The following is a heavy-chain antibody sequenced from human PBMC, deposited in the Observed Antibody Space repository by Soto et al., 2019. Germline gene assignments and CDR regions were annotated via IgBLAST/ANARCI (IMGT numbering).Heavy chain of an antibody. CDR2: ISYDGSNK. D-gene: IGHD2-8*01. CDR1: GFTFSSYG. J-gene: IGHJ6*02. V-gene: IGHV3-30*03. CDR3: VRGDCTNGVCYYYGMDV. Sequence: QVQLVESGGGVVQPGRSLRLSCAASGFTFSSYGMHWVRQAPGKGLEWVAVISYDGSNKYYADSVKGRFTISRDNSKNTLYLQMNSLRAEDTAVYYCVRGDCTNGVCYYYGMDVWGQGTTVTVSS.